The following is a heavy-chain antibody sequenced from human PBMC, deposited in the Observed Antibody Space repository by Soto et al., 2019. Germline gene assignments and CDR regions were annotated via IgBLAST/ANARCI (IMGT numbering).Heavy chain of an antibody. CDR1: GFTFSSYG. D-gene: IGHD3-10*01. J-gene: IGHJ6*02. V-gene: IGHV3-33*01. CDR3: ARDPLITMVRGVISFYGMDV. Sequence: QVQLVESGGGVVQPGRSLRLSCAASGFTFSSYGMHWVRQAPGKGLEWVAVIWYDGSNKYYADSVKGRFTISRDNSKNTLYLQMNSLRAEGTAVYYCARDPLITMVRGVISFYGMDVWGQGTTVTVSS. CDR2: IWYDGSNK.